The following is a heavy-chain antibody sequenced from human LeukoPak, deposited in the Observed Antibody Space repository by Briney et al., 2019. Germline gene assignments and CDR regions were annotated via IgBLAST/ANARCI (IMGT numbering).Heavy chain of an antibody. Sequence: GGSLRLSCGASGLSVNSNYMNWVRQAPGKGLEWVSVIYSGGDTYYADSVNGRFIISRDHSRNMVYLQMNSLRVEDTAVYYCAREVLCGGDRTGAFDVWGRGTMVTVSS. J-gene: IGHJ3*01. CDR2: IYSGGDT. V-gene: IGHV3-66*01. CDR1: GLSVNSNY. D-gene: IGHD2-21*02. CDR3: AREVLCGGDRTGAFDV.